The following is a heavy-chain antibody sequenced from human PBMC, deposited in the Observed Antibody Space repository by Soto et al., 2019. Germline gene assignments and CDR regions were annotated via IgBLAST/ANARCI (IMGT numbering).Heavy chain of an antibody. J-gene: IGHJ3*02. Sequence: ASVKVSCKASGGTFSSYAISWVRQAPGQGLEWMGGIIPIFGTANYSQKFQGRVTITADESTSTAYMELSSLRSEDTAVYYCVRETGVNDAFDILGQGTMVTVSS. D-gene: IGHD2-8*02. V-gene: IGHV1-69*13. CDR2: IIPIFGTA. CDR3: VRETGVNDAFDI. CDR1: GGTFSSYA.